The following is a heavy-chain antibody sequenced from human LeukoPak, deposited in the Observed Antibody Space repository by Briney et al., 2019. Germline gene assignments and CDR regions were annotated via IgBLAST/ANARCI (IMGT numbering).Heavy chain of an antibody. V-gene: IGHV5-51*01. CDR1: GYSFSNYW. CDR3: ARQGYSYGTFDY. Sequence: GESLKISCEGSGYSFSNYWIGWVRQMPGKGLEWMGIIYPGDYETRYSPSFQGLVTISVDKSISTAYLQWSSLKASDTAMYYCARQGYSYGTFDYWGQGTLVTVSS. D-gene: IGHD5-18*01. CDR2: IYPGDYET. J-gene: IGHJ4*02.